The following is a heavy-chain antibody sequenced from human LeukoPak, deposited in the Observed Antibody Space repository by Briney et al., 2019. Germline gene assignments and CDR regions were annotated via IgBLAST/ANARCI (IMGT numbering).Heavy chain of an antibody. CDR1: GGTFSSYA. J-gene: IGHJ4*02. D-gene: IGHD7-27*01. CDR2: IIPIFGTA. Sequence: GASVKVPCKASGGTFSSYAISWVRQAPGQGLEWMGGIIPIFGTANYAQKFQGRVTITTDESTSTAYMELSSLRSEDTAVYYCAVLKTGGPGGYWGPGTLVTVSS. V-gene: IGHV1-69*05. CDR3: AVLKTGGPGGY.